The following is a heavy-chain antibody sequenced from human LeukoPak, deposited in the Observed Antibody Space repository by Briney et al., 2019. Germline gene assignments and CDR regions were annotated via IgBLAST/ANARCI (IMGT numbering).Heavy chain of an antibody. D-gene: IGHD3-16*02. V-gene: IGHV1-8*01. CDR2: MNPNSGNT. Sequence: ASVKVSCKASGYTFTSYDINWVRQATGQGLEWMGWMNPNSGNTGYAQKFQGRVTMTRNTSTSTAYMELSSLRSEDTAVYFCAARAPYYDYIWGTYRFDYWGQGTLVTVSS. J-gene: IGHJ4*02. CDR3: AARAPYYDYIWGTYRFDY. CDR1: GYTFTSYD.